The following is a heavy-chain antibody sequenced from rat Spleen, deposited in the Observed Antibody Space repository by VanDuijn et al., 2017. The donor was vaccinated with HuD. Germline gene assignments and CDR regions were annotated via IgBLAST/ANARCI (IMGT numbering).Heavy chain of an antibody. CDR2: ISYDGSST. CDR1: GFTFSDYN. CDR3: AREGGALDY. D-gene: IGHD1-11*01. J-gene: IGHJ2*01. Sequence: EVQLVESGGGLVQPGRSLKLSCAASGFTFSDYNMAWVRQAPKKGLEWVATISYDGSSTYYRDSVKGRFTISRDNAKSTLYLQMDSLRSEDTATYYCAREGGALDYWGQGVMVTVSS. V-gene: IGHV5-7*01.